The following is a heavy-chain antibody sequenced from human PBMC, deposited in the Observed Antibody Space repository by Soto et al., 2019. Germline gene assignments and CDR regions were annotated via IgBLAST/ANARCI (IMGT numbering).Heavy chain of an antibody. CDR2: INPSGGST. CDR3: ARDSYAITVSYYFDY. V-gene: IGHV1-46*01. Sequence: ASVKVSCKASGDTFTSYYMHWVRQAPGQGLEWMGIINPSGGSTSYAQKFQGRVTMTRDMSTSTVYMELSSLRSEDTAVYYCARDSYAITVSYYFDYWGQGTLVTVSS. J-gene: IGHJ4*02. D-gene: IGHD3-3*01. CDR1: GDTFTSYY.